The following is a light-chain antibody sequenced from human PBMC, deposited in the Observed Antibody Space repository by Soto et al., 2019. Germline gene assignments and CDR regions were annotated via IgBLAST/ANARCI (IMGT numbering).Light chain of an antibody. V-gene: IGKV1-39*01. CDR1: QSIGIS. CDR2: AAS. J-gene: IGKJ1*01. Sequence: DIQMTQSPSTLSASVGDTVTVACRASQSIGISLNWYQQRPGKAPKLLVFAASSLQSGVPSRFSGSGSGTDFTLTISSLHPEDFATYYCQQSYSSPTWTFGQGTKVDIK. CDR3: QQSYSSPTWT.